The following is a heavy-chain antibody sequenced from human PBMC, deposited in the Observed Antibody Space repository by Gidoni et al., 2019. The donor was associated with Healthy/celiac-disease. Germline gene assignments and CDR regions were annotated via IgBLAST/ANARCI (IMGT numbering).Heavy chain of an antibody. V-gene: IGHV4-38-2*02. CDR3: ARDQIAAAGTYNRFDP. Sequence: QVQLQESGPGLVTPSETLSLTCTVSGYSISSRYYWGWIRQPPGKGLEWIGSIYHSGSTCDNPSLKSRVTISVDTSKNQVSLKLSSVTAADTAVYYCARDQIAAAGTYNRFDPWGQGTLVTVSS. D-gene: IGHD6-13*01. J-gene: IGHJ5*02. CDR1: GYSISSRYY. CDR2: IYHSGST.